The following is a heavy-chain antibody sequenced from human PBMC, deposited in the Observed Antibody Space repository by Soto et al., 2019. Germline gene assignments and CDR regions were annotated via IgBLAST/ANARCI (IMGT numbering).Heavy chain of an antibody. J-gene: IGHJ4*02. V-gene: IGHV3-30-3*01. D-gene: IGHD3-16*01. CDR2: ISYDGSNK. Sequence: QVQLVESGGGVVQPGRSLRLSCAASGFTFSSYAMHWVRQAPGKGLEWVAVISYDGSNKYYADSVKGRFTISRDNSKNTMYLQLNSLRAEDTAVYYCVSYVDPTTQNDYWGQGTLVTVSS. CDR1: GFTFSSYA. CDR3: VSYVDPTTQNDY.